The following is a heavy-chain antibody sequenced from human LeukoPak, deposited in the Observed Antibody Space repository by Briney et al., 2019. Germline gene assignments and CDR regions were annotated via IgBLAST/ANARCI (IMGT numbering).Heavy chain of an antibody. Sequence: SETLSFTCTGSGGSISSSSYYWGGIRQPPGKGLEWIGCIDYSGSTYYNQSLKSLVTISVDTSKNKVSLKLSSVTAADTAVYDCARLVLRRYGDYVRFDYWGQGTLVTVSS. D-gene: IGHD4-17*01. CDR3: ARLVLRRYGDYVRFDY. J-gene: IGHJ4*02. CDR1: GGSISSSSYY. V-gene: IGHV4-39*01. CDR2: IDYSGST.